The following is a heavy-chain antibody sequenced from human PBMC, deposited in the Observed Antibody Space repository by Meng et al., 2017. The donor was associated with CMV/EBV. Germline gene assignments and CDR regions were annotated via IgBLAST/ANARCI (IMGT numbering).Heavy chain of an antibody. CDR1: GFTFSSYW. D-gene: IGHD4-11*01. CDR2: IKVDGSDK. J-gene: IGHJ6*02. CDR3: ARDTLSTVTTAPHYGMDV. Sequence: GESLKISCAASGFTFSSYWMTWVRQAPGKGLEWVANIKVDGSDKYYVDSVKGRFTISRDNAKNSVYLQMNSLRAEDTAVYYCARDTLSTVTTAPHYGMDVWGQGTTVTVSS. V-gene: IGHV3-7*01.